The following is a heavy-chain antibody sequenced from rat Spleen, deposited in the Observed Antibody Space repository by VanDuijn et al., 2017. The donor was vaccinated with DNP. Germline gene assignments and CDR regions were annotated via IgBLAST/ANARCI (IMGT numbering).Heavy chain of an antibody. V-gene: IGHV2-27*01. D-gene: IGHD4-3*01. CDR2: IQSGGST. Sequence: QVQLKESGPGLVQPSQTLSLTCTVSGFSLTRYHVHWIRQPPGKGLEWVGRIQSGGSTDYNSALKSRLSITRDTSKSQVFLKMNSLQTEDTAIYFCTRGFGVGAIDAWGQGTSVTVSS. CDR3: TRGFGVGAIDA. J-gene: IGHJ4*01. CDR1: GFSLTRYH.